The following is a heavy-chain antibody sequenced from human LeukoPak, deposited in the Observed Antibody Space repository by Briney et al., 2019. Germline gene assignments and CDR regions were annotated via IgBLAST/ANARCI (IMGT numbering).Heavy chain of an antibody. Sequence: SVKVSCKASGGTFSNYPTVWVRQAPGRGLEWLGGIIPIYGTANYELRFHGRITLTANESTATAYMELRSLTSDDTAMYFCATHTGGYNYWWFDIWGQGTLVTVSS. D-gene: IGHD5-24*01. V-gene: IGHV1-69*01. J-gene: IGHJ5*02. CDR3: ATHTGGYNYWWFDI. CDR2: IIPIYGTA. CDR1: GGTFSNYP.